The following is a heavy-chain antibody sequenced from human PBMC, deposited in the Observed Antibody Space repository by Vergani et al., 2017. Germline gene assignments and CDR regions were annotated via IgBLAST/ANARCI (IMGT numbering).Heavy chain of an antibody. CDR3: ARIRXSSTSCHTGPWFDP. CDR2: IFSNDEK. Sequence: QVTLKESGPVLVKPTETLALTCTVSGFSLSNARMGVSWIRQPPGKALEWLAHIFSNDEKSYSTSLKSRLTISKDTSKSQVVLTMTNMDPVDTATYYCARIRXSSTSCHTGPWFDPWGQGTLVTVSS. D-gene: IGHD2-2*01. J-gene: IGHJ5*02. V-gene: IGHV2-26*01. CDR1: GFSLSNARMG.